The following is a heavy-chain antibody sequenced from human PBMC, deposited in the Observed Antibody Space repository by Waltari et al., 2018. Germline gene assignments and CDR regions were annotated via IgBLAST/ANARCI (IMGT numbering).Heavy chain of an antibody. D-gene: IGHD3-16*01. V-gene: IGHV4-38-2*02. CDR3: AREGSYYDYVWGSYPGS. CDR1: GYSISSGYY. Sequence: QVQLQESGPGLVKPSETLSLTCTVSGYSISSGYYWGWIRQPPGKGLEWIGSIYHSGSTYYNPSLKSRVTISVDTSKNQFSLKLSSVTAADTAVYYCAREGSYYDYVWGSYPGSWGQGTLVTVSS. J-gene: IGHJ5*02. CDR2: IYHSGST.